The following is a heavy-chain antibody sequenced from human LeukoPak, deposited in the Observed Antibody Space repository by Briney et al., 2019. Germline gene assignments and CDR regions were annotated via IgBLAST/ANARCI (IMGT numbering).Heavy chain of an antibody. CDR1: GFTFSNAW. CDR3: ARPPNIAAAGQD. J-gene: IGHJ4*02. D-gene: IGHD6-13*01. Sequence: GGSLRLSCAASGFTFSNAWMSWVRQAPGKGLEWVGRIKSKTDGGTTDYAAPVRGRFTISRDDSKNTLYLQMNSLRAEDTAVYYCARPPNIAAAGQDWGQGTLVIVSS. CDR2: IKSKTDGGTT. V-gene: IGHV3-15*01.